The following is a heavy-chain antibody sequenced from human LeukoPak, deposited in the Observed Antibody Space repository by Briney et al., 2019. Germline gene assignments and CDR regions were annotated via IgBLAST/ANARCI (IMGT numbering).Heavy chain of an antibody. V-gene: IGHV3-23*01. CDR3: AKDFLQELLSGYFDY. D-gene: IGHD3-10*01. CDR2: ISGSGGST. CDR1: GFTFSSHA. J-gene: IGHJ4*02. Sequence: PGGSLRLSCAASGFTFSSHAMSWVRQAPGKGLEWVSVISGSGGSTYYADSVKGRFIISRDISKNILYLQMNSLRAEDTAVYYCAKDFLQELLSGYFDYWGQGTLVTVSS.